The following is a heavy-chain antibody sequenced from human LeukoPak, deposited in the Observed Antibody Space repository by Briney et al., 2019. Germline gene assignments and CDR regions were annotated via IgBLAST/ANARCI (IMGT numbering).Heavy chain of an antibody. J-gene: IGHJ4*02. CDR1: GFTFSSYG. CDR3: AKADSSLNRLLSYYFDS. D-gene: IGHD2-2*01. CDR2: IRYDGSNK. V-gene: IGHV3-30*02. Sequence: GGSLRLSCAASGFTFSSYGMHWVRQAPGKGLEWVTFIRYDGSNKYYADPVKGRFTISRDNSKNTLYLQMNSLRAEDTAVYYCAKADSSLNRLLSYYFDSWGQGTLVTVSS.